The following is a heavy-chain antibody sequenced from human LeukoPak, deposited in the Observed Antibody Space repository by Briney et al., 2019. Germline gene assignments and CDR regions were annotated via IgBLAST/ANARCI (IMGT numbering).Heavy chain of an antibody. CDR1: GYTFTGYY. Sequence: ASVRVSCKASGYTFTGYYMHWVRQAPGQGLEWMGWINLNSGGTNDAQKFQDRGTMTRDTSISTAYMELSRLRSDDTVVYYCARLNDYGIKQVYYYMDVWGKGATVTVSS. V-gene: IGHV1-2*02. CDR3: ARLNDYGIKQVYYYMDV. J-gene: IGHJ6*03. D-gene: IGHD4-17*01. CDR2: INLNSGGT.